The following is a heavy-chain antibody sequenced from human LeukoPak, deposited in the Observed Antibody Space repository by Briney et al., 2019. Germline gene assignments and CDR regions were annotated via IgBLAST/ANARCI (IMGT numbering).Heavy chain of an antibody. V-gene: IGHV4-34*01. D-gene: IGHD6-19*01. J-gene: IGHJ4*02. CDR2: INHSGST. CDR1: GGSFSGYY. CDR3: ASLKRGWSKAPFDY. Sequence: PSETLSLTCAVYGGSFSGYYWSWIRQPPGKGLEWIGEINHSGSTNYNSSLKSRVTISVDTSKNQFSLKLSSVTAADTAVYYCASLKRGWSKAPFDYWGQGTLVTVSS.